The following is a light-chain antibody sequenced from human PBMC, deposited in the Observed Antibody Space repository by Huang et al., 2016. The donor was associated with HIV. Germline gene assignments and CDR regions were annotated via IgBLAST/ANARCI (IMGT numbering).Light chain of an antibody. J-gene: IGKJ2*01. V-gene: IGKV3-20*01. CDR2: GAS. CDR3: QQYGSSPYT. Sequence: EIVLTQSPGTLSLSPGERATLSCRASQSVNNIYLAWYQQKLGQAPRLVIYGASSRATGIPDRFSGSGSGTDFTLTISRLEPEDFAGYYCQQYGSSPYTFGQGTKLEMK. CDR1: QSVNNIY.